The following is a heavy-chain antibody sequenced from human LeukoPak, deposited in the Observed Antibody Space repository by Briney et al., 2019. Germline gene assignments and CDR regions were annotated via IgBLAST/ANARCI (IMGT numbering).Heavy chain of an antibody. V-gene: IGHV3-21*01. CDR2: ISSSSRYI. CDR3: AKDRWLQGYFDY. D-gene: IGHD5-24*01. J-gene: IGHJ4*02. Sequence: GGSLRLSCAASGFTFSNYSMNWVRQAPGKGLEWVSSISSSSRYINFADSMKGRFTISRDNAKNSLYLQMNSLRAEDTAVYYCAKDRWLQGYFDYWGQGTLVTVSS. CDR1: GFTFSNYS.